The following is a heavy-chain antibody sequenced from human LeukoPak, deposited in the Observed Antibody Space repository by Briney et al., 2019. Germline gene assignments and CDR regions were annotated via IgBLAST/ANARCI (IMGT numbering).Heavy chain of an antibody. Sequence: GGSLRLSCAASGFTFSSYAMHWVRQAPGKGLEWVAVISYDGSNKYYADSVKGRFTISRDNSKNTLYLQMNSLRAEDTAVYYCASLTMVRGGGYWGQGTLVTVSS. CDR1: GFTFSSYA. V-gene: IGHV3-30-3*01. CDR3: ASLTMVRGGGY. CDR2: ISYDGSNK. D-gene: IGHD3-10*01. J-gene: IGHJ4*02.